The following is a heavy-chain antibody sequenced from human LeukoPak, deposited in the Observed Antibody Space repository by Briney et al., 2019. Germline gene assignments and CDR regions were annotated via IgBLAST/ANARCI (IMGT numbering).Heavy chain of an antibody. CDR3: ARRVGYCNSNGCPPFDY. V-gene: IGHV4-59*08. Sequence: SETLSLTCTVSGGSISSYYWSWIRQPPGKGLEWIGYIYYSGSTNYSPSLKSRVTISPDTSKNQFSLKLSSVTAADTAVYYCARRVGYCNSNGCPPFDYWGQGTLVTVSS. CDR1: GGSISSYY. J-gene: IGHJ4*02. D-gene: IGHD2/OR15-2a*01. CDR2: IYYSGST.